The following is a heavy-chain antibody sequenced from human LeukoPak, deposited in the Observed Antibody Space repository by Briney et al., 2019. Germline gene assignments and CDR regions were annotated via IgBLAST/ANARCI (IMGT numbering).Heavy chain of an antibody. CDR2: IYYSGNT. CDR3: ARGRRGVAGIE. D-gene: IGHD6-19*01. Sequence: PSETLSLTCTVSGDSISTSNSYWGWIRQPPGKGLEWIGSIYYSGNTYYNASLKSRVTISVDTSKNQFSLKLSSVTAADTAVYYCARGRRGVAGIEWGQGTLVTVSS. V-gene: IGHV4-39*07. J-gene: IGHJ4*02. CDR1: GDSISTSNSY.